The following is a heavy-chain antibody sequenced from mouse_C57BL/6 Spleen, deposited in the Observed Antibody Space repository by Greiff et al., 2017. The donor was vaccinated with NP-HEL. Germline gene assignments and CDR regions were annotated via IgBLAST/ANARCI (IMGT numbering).Heavy chain of an antibody. J-gene: IGHJ2*01. CDR3: ARVGITTVVANYFDY. CDR2: IDPEDGET. Sequence: EVKLQESGAELVKPGASVKLSCTASGFNIKDYYMHWVKQRTEQGLEWIGRIDPEDGETKYAPKFQGKATITADTSSNTAYLQLSSLTSEDTAVYYCARVGITTVVANYFDYWGQGTTLTVSS. D-gene: IGHD1-1*01. V-gene: IGHV14-2*01. CDR1: GFNIKDYY.